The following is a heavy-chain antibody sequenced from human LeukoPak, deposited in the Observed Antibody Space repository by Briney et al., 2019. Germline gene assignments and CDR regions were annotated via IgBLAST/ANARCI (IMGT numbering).Heavy chain of an antibody. D-gene: IGHD6-19*01. J-gene: IGHJ4*02. CDR2: INAGNGNT. CDR1: GYTFTSYA. V-gene: IGHV1-3*01. CDR3: ARDLGAVAGTGSDY. Sequence: ASVKVSCKASGYTFTSYAMHWVRQAPGQRLEWMGWINAGNGNTKYSQEFQGRVTITRDTSASTAYMELSSLRSDDTAVYYCARDLGAVAGTGSDYWGQGTLVTVSS.